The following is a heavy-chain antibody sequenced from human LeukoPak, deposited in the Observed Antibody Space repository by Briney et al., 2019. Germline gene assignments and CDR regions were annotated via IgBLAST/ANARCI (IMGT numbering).Heavy chain of an antibody. V-gene: IGHV4-59*01. D-gene: IGHD2-15*01. J-gene: IGHJ5*02. CDR2: IHNTGRT. Sequence: SETLSLTCTVSGGSISNYYWSWTRQPPGKGLEWIGYIHNTGRTNYNPSLKSRVTISVDTSKNQFSLKLSSVNAADTAIYYCARYAATGGPNWFDPWGPGTLVTVSS. CDR3: ARYAATGGPNWFDP. CDR1: GGSISNYY.